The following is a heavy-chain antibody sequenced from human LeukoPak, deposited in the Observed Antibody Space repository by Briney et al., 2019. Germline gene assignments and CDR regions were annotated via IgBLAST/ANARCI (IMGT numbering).Heavy chain of an antibody. CDR3: ARESGYYYYYGMDV. CDR2: INWNGGST. V-gene: IGHV3-20*01. CDR1: GFTFDDYG. D-gene: IGHD6-25*01. Sequence: GGSLRLSCAASGFTFDDYGMSWVRQAPGKGLEWVSGINWNGGSTGYVDSVKGRFTISRDNAKNSLYLQMNSLRAEDTALYHCARESGYYYYYGMDVWGQGTTVTVSS. J-gene: IGHJ6*02.